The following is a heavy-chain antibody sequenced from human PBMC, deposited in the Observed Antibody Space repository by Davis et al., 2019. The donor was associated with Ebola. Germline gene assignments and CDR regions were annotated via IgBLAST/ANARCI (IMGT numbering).Heavy chain of an antibody. CDR2: IYYSGST. D-gene: IGHD3-3*01. Sequence: SETLSLTCTVSGGSISSGDYYWSWIRQPPGKGLEWIGSIYYSGSTYYNPSLKSRVTISVDTSKNQFSLKLSSVTAADTAVYYCARVSAYYDFWSGPRYNWFDPWGQGTLVTVSS. V-gene: IGHV4-39*01. CDR1: GGSISSGDYY. J-gene: IGHJ5*02. CDR3: ARVSAYYDFWSGPRYNWFDP.